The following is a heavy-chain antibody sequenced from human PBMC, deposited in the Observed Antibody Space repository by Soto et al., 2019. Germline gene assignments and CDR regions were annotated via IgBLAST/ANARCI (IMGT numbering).Heavy chain of an antibody. CDR3: AKDITSITIFGVVIRYGMDV. D-gene: IGHD3-3*01. J-gene: IGHJ6*02. V-gene: IGHV3-9*01. CDR1: GFTFDDYA. Sequence: QAGGSLRLSCAASGFTFDDYAMHWVRQAPGKGLEWVSGISWNSGSIGYADSVKGRFTISRDNAKNSLYLQMNSLRAEDTALYYCAKDITSITIFGVVIRYGMDVWGQGTTVTVSS. CDR2: ISWNSGSI.